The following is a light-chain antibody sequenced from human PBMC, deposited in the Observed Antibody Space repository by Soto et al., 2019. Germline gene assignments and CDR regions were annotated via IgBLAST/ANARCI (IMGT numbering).Light chain of an antibody. CDR3: QSYDSSLSAYV. V-gene: IGLV1-40*01. CDR1: RSNIGAGND. CDR2: ANI. Sequence: VLTQPPSVSGAPGQRVNISCAGSRSNIGAGNDVHWYQHLPGTAPQLLIYANINRPSGVPDRFSGSKSGTSASLAITGLQAEDEADYYCQSYDSSLSAYVFGTGTKVTVL. J-gene: IGLJ1*01.